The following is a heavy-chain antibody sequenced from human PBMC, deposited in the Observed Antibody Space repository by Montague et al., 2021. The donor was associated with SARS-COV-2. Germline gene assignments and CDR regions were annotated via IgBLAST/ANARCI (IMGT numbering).Heavy chain of an antibody. CDR2: ISSSSSYI. D-gene: IGHD3-3*01. CDR1: GFTFSSYS. J-gene: IGHJ4*02. CDR3: ARGVEWLLFNVLDY. Sequence: SLRLSCAASGFTFSSYSMNWVRQAPGKGLEWVSSISSSSSYIYYADSVKGRFTISRDNAKNSLYLQMNSLRAEDTAVYYCARGVEWLLFNVLDYWGQGTLVTVSS. V-gene: IGHV3-21*01.